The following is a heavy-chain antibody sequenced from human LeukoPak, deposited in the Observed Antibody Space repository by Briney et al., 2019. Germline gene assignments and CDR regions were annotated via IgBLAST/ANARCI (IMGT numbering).Heavy chain of an antibody. CDR3: TTGYGDYVDAFDI. V-gene: IGHV3-15*01. J-gene: IGHJ3*02. D-gene: IGHD4-17*01. CDR2: IKSKTDGGTT. CDR1: GFTFSNAW. Sequence: GGSLRLSCAASGFTFSNAWMSWVRQAPGKGLEWVGRIKSKTDGGTTDYAAPVKGRFTISRDDSKNTPYLQMNSLKTEDTAVYYCTTGYGDYVDAFDIWGQGTMVTVSS.